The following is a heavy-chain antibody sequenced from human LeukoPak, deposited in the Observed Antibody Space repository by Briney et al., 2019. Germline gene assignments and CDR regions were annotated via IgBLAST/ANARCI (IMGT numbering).Heavy chain of an antibody. V-gene: IGHV1-2*02. CDR3: ARDRCSGGSCYSSVGY. CDR1: GYTFTGYY. D-gene: IGHD2-15*01. Sequence: ASVKVSCKASGYTFTGYYMHWVRQAPGQGLEWMGWINPNSGDTKYAQKFQGRVTMTRDTSISTVYMELSRLRSDDTAVYYCARDRCSGGSCYSSVGYWGQGTLVTVSS. J-gene: IGHJ4*02. CDR2: INPNSGDT.